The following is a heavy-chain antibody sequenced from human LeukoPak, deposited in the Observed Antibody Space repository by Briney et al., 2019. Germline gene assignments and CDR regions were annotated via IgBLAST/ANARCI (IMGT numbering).Heavy chain of an antibody. J-gene: IGHJ6*03. CDR2: IRYDGSNI. CDR1: GFTFSNYG. CDR3: ARTGIQLINYYYMDV. Sequence: GGSLRLSCAASGFTFSNYGMHWVRQAPGNRLEWVAFIRYDGSNIYYADSVKGRFTISRDNSKNTLYLQMNSLRAEDTAVYYCARTGIQLINYYYMDVWGKGTTVTVSS. D-gene: IGHD5-18*01. V-gene: IGHV3-30*02.